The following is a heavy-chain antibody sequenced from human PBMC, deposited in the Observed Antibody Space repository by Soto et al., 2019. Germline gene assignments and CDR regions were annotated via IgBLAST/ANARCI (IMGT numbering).Heavy chain of an antibody. CDR2: MLCSGST. J-gene: IGHJ4*02. CDR1: GGSISSSRHY. Sequence: PSETLSLTCTVSGGSISSSRHYWGWIRQPPGKGLEWIGSMLCSGSTNYNPSLKSRVTISVDTSKNQFSLKLSSVTAADTAVYYCARSAGRYWGQRTLVTVSS. CDR3: ARSAGRY. D-gene: IGHD2-15*01. V-gene: IGHV4-39*07.